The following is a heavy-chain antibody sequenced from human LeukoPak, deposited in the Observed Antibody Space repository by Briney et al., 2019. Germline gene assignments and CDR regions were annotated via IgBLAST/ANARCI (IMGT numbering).Heavy chain of an antibody. V-gene: IGHV3-23*01. D-gene: IGHD6-13*01. CDR2: ITPSGDRT. CDR3: ARDSAIAAGFYYGMDV. Sequence: PGGSLRLSCAASGFIFSNYVMSWVRQAPGKGLEWVSSITPSGDRTYYADSVKGRFTISRDNSKNTLYLQMNGLRAEDTAVYYCARDSAIAAGFYYGMDVWGQGTTVTVSS. CDR1: GFIFSNYV. J-gene: IGHJ6*02.